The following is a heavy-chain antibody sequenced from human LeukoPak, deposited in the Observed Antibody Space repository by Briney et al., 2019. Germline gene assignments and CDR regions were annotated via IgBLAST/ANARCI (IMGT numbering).Heavy chain of an antibody. CDR2: IIPIFGTA. CDR1: GGTFSSYA. Sequence: SVKVSCKASGGTFSSYAISWVRQAPGQGLEWMGGIIPIFGTANYAQKFQGRVTITTDESTSTASMELSSLRSEDTAVYYCARDSLAVAGTFDYWGQGTLVTVSS. CDR3: ARDSLAVAGTFDY. V-gene: IGHV1-69*05. D-gene: IGHD6-19*01. J-gene: IGHJ4*02.